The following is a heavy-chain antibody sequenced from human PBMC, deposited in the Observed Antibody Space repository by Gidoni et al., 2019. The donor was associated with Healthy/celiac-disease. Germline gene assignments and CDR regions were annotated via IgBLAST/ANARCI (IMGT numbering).Heavy chain of an antibody. V-gene: IGHV3-66*01. CDR1: GFTVSSNY. CDR3: ARESPEVAPLRGYSYNNRPPPTYYFDY. Sequence: EVQLVESGGGLVQPGGSLRLSCAASGFTVSSNYMSWVRQAPGKGLEWVSVIYSGGSTYYADSVKGRFTISRDNSKNTLYLQMNSLRAEDTAVYYCARESPEVAPLRGYSYNNRPPPTYYFDYWGQGTLVTVSS. J-gene: IGHJ4*02. D-gene: IGHD5-18*01. CDR2: IYSGGST.